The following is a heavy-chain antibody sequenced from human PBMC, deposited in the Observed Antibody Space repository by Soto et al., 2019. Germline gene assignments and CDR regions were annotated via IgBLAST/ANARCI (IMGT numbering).Heavy chain of an antibody. CDR3: ARGQSAVDVFFPTPVPFDP. CDR1: DGSLTEYH. V-gene: IGHV4-34*01. D-gene: IGHD1-1*01. CDR2: VSHHGTS. Sequence: QAQLQQWGAGLLKPSETLSLTCVVYDGSLTEYHWSWVRQTPGKGLEWIGEVSHHGTSHYNPSLGSRVIMSFDTSKDQFSLKLQSVTAADTGIYYCARGQSAVDVFFPTPVPFDPWGPGTPVTVSS. J-gene: IGHJ5*02.